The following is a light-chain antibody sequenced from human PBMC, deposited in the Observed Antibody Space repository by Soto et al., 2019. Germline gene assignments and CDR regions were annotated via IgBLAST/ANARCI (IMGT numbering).Light chain of an antibody. CDR3: QQSNDWWT. J-gene: IGKJ1*01. CDR1: QSVSSN. Sequence: EIVLTQSPGTLSLSPGERATLSCRASQSVSSNYLAWYQQKPGQAPRLLIYGASTRATGIPARFSGSGSGTEFTLTISSLQSEDFAVYYCQQSNDWWTFGQGTKVDI. V-gene: IGKV3-15*01. CDR2: GAS.